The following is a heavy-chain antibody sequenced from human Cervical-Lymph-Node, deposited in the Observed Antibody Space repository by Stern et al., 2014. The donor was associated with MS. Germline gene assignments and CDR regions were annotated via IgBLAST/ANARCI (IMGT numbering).Heavy chain of an antibody. CDR1: GFTFSSYW. V-gene: IGHV3-7*01. CDR3: ARDSVIWFGEPLRGGEDY. J-gene: IGHJ4*02. D-gene: IGHD3-10*01. CDR2: IKQDGSEK. Sequence: EVQLVESGGGLVQPGGSLRLSCAASGFTFSSYWMSCVRQAPGKGLAWVANIKQDGSEKYYVDSVKGRFTISRDNAKNSLYLQMNSLRAEDTAVYYCARDSVIWFGEPLRGGEDYWGQGTLVTVSS.